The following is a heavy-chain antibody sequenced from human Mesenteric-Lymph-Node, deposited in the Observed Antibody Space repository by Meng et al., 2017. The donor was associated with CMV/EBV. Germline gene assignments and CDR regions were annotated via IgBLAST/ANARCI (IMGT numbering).Heavy chain of an antibody. CDR2: ISYDGSNK. J-gene: IGHJ4*02. V-gene: IGHV3-30*14. D-gene: IGHD6-19*01. Sequence: GESLKISCAASGFTFSSYAMHWVRQAPGKGLEWVAVISYDGSNKYYADSVQGRFTVSRDTSKNMLYLQMNSLRAEDTAVYYCARGIGWNYFVYWGQGTLVTVSS. CDR1: GFTFSSYA. CDR3: ARGIGWNYFVY.